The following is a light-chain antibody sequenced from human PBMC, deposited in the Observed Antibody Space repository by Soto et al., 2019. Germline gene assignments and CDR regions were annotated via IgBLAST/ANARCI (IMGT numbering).Light chain of an antibody. CDR2: EVS. V-gene: IGLV2-14*01. J-gene: IGLJ1*01. CDR3: SAYKFSRTYV. CDR1: SSDVGGYNY. Sequence: QSALTQPASVSGSPGQSITISCTGTSSDVGGYNYVSWYQQHPGKAPKLMIYEVSNRPSGVSNRFSGYKSGNTASLTISGLQGEEEADYYCSAYKFSRTYVFGTGTKVTVL.